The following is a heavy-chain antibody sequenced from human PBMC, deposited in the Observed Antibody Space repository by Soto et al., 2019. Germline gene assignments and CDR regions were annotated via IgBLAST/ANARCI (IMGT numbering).Heavy chain of an antibody. V-gene: IGHV4-4*07. D-gene: IGHD1-26*01. J-gene: IGHJ6*02. CDR2: IYISGST. CDR3: AREGGSYPYYHYGMDV. CDR1: DGSISSYY. Sequence: QVQLQESGPGLVKPSETLSLTCTVSDGSISSYYWSWIRQPAGKGLEWVGRIYISGSTNYNPSLKSRVTMSVDTSKNQFSLKPSSVTAADTAVYYCAREGGSYPYYHYGMDVWGQGTTVTVSS.